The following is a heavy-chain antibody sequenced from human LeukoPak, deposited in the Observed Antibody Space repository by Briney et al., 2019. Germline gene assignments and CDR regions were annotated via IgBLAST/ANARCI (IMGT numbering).Heavy chain of an antibody. D-gene: IGHD6-6*01. CDR3: PGDHRIAARPDAFDI. Sequence: GGSVTLLYPASAYTCTSYSLSWVRRAPGKSAQSLASIKQDGSAKYYVDSVKGRFTISRDNAKNSLYLQMNSLRAEDTAVYYCPGDHRIAARPDAFDIWGQGTMVTVSS. J-gene: IGHJ3*02. CDR2: IKQDGSAK. CDR1: AYTCTSYS. V-gene: IGHV3-7*01.